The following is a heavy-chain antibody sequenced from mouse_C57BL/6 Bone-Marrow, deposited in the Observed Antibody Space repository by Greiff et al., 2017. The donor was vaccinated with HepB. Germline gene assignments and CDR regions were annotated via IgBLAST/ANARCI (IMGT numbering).Heavy chain of an antibody. Sequence: QVQLKESGAELARPGASVKLSCKASGYTFTSYGISWVKQRTGQGLEWIGEIYPRSGNTYYNEKFKGKATLTADKSSSTAYMELRSLTSEDSAVYFCAREGSNYDAMDYWGQGTSVTVSS. D-gene: IGHD1-1*01. V-gene: IGHV1-81*01. CDR3: AREGSNYDAMDY. J-gene: IGHJ4*01. CDR1: GYTFTSYG. CDR2: IYPRSGNT.